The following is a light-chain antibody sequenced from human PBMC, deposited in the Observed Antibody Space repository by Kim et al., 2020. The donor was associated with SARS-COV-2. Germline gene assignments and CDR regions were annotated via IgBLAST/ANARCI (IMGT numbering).Light chain of an antibody. Sequence: PGERATLSCRASQSVSSNSLTWYQQKPGQAPRLLMYGASSRATGIPDRFSGSGSGTDFTLTISRLEPEDFAVYYCHQYASSPRTFGQGTKLEI. J-gene: IGKJ2*01. CDR2: GAS. CDR1: QSVSSNS. CDR3: HQYASSPRT. V-gene: IGKV3-20*01.